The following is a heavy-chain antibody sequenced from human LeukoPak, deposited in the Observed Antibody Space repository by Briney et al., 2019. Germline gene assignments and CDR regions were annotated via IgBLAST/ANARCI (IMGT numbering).Heavy chain of an antibody. V-gene: IGHV3-74*03. CDR3: ARDMYSSGWDRYYYYYYMDV. CDR1: GFNFTGYW. Sequence: GGSLRLSCAGSGFNFTGYWMHWVRQVPGKGLVWISRLYSDGRSLTYADSVMGRFTISRDNAKNTLYLQMNSLRAEDTAVYYCARDMYSSGWDRYYYYYYMDVWGKGTTVTVSS. CDR2: LYSDGRSL. D-gene: IGHD6-19*01. J-gene: IGHJ6*03.